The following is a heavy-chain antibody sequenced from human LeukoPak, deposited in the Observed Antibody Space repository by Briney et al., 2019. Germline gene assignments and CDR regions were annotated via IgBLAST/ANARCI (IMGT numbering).Heavy chain of an antibody. CDR3: AKDPHKYYYDSSGLDY. J-gene: IGHJ4*02. V-gene: IGHV3-9*01. D-gene: IGHD3-22*01. CDR2: ISWNSGSI. CDR1: GFTFSSYS. Sequence: PGGSLRLSCAASGFTFSSYSMNWVRQAPGKGLEWVSGISWNSGSIGYADSVKGRFTISRDNAKNSLYLQMNSLRAEDTALYYCAKDPHKYYYDSSGLDYWGQGTLVTVSS.